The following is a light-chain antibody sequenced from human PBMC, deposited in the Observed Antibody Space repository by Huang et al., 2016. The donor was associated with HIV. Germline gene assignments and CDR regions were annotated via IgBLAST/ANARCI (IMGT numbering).Light chain of an antibody. CDR1: QSITSN. CDR3: QQYNNWPPWT. Sequence: EIVMTQSPATLSVSPGERATRSCRASQSITSNLAWYQQKPGQAPRLLIYAASTRATGIPARFSGSGSGTEFTLSISSLQSEDFAVYYCQQYNNWPPWTFGQGTKVEIK. J-gene: IGKJ1*01. V-gene: IGKV3-15*01. CDR2: AAS.